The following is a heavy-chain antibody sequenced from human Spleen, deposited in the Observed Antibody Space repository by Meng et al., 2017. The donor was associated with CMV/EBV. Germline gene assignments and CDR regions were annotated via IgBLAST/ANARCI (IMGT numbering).Heavy chain of an antibody. Sequence: GSLRLSCSISGGYISRHYVSWIRQPPGKGLEWVGSVSYTGNTYYSPSLKGRITISLDTSKNRFSLTLNSVTTADTAVYFCARGDQNAFHFDSWGQGALVTVSS. CDR1: GGYISRHY. J-gene: IGHJ4*02. V-gene: IGHV4-59*11. CDR2: VSYTGNT. CDR3: ARGDQNAFHFDS. D-gene: IGHD3-16*01.